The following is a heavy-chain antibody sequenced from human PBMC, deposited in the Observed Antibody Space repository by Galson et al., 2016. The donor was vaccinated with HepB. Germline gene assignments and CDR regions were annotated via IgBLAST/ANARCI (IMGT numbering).Heavy chain of an antibody. Sequence: SLRLSCAASGFDFNDSSTHWVRQSPGKGLEWVAGISFDGRNGYYADSVKGRFIISRDSSKKTVYLQMNSLRSKDTAVYYCARSAAGRTATTTLAWGQGILVTVSS. J-gene: IGHJ5*02. CDR1: GFDFNDSS. CDR3: ARSAAGRTATTTLA. D-gene: IGHD4-17*01. CDR2: ISFDGRNG. V-gene: IGHV3-30-3*01.